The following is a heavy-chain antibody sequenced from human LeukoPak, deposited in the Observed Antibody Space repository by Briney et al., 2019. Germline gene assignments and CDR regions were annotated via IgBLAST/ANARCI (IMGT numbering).Heavy chain of an antibody. CDR3: GRDEMHYDSSGYFDY. CDR2: ISAYNGNT. CDR1: GYTFTSYG. J-gene: IGHJ4*02. V-gene: IGHV1-18*01. D-gene: IGHD3-22*01. Sequence: ASVTVSCKASGYTFTSYGISWVRQAPGQGLEWMGWISAYNGNTNYLQKLQGRVTMTTDTSTSTAYMELRSLRSGDTAVYYCGRDEMHYDSSGYFDYWGQGTLVTVSS.